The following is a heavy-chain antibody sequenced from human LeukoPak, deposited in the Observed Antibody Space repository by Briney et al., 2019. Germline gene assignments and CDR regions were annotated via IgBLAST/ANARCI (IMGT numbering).Heavy chain of an antibody. CDR2: ISYDGGNK. J-gene: IGHJ2*01. D-gene: IGHD6-13*01. V-gene: IGHV3-30-3*01. Sequence: GGSLRLSCAASGFTFSSYAMHWVRQAPGKGLEWVAFISYDGGNKFYADSVKGRFTISRDNSKNTLYLQMNSLSAEDTAVYYCVRDFSAALVWYFALWGRGTLVTVSS. CDR3: VRDFSAALVWYFAL. CDR1: GFTFSSYA.